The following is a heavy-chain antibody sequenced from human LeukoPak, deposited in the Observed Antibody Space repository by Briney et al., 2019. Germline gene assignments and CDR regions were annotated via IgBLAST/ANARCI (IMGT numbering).Heavy chain of an antibody. D-gene: IGHD3-9*01. CDR1: GFPVSSDY. V-gene: IGHV3-53*01. CDR3: ARGMISISQPLYFDY. CDR2: IYSGGRT. Sequence: PGGSLRLSCAASGFPVSSDYMSWVRQAPGKGLEWVSVIYSGGRTYYADSVKGRFTISRGNSKNTLFLQMNSLRAEDTAVYYCARGMISISQPLYFDYWGQGTLVTVSS. J-gene: IGHJ4*02.